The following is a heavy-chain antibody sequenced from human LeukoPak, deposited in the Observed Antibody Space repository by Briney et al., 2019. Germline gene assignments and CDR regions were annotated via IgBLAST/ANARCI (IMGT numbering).Heavy chain of an antibody. CDR1: GFTFSSYA. V-gene: IGHV3-30*04. D-gene: IGHD1-1*01. J-gene: IGHJ6*02. Sequence: GGSLRLSCAASGFTFSSYAMHWVRQAPGKGLEWVAVISYDGSNKYYADSVKGRFTISRDNSKNTLYLQMNSLRAEDTAVYYCARGTWTLEYYYYYGMDVWGQGTTVTVSS. CDR3: ARGTWTLEYYYYYGMDV. CDR2: ISYDGSNK.